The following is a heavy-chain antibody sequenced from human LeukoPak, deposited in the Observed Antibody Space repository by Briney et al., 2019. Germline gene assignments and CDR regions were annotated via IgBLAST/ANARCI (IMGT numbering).Heavy chain of an antibody. CDR1: GGSFSGYY. CDR3: ARGGPTQYYYDSSGYYDY. J-gene: IGHJ4*02. V-gene: IGHV4-34*01. D-gene: IGHD3-22*01. CDR2: INHSGST. Sequence: SETLSLTCAVYGGSFSGYYWSWIRQPPGKGLEWIGEINHSGSTNYNPSLKSRVTISVDTSKNQFSLKLSSVTAADAAVYYCARGGPTQYYYDSSGYYDYRGQGTLVTVSS.